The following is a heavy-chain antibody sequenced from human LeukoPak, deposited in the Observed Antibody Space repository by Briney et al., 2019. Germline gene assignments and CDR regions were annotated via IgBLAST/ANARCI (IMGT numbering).Heavy chain of an antibody. CDR3: ARRLCGGDCYSTFSY. V-gene: IGHV4-34*01. D-gene: IGHD2-21*02. CDR2: INHSGST. J-gene: IGHJ4*02. CDR1: GGSFSGYY. Sequence: SETLSLTCAVYGGSFSGYYWSWIRQPPGKGLEWIGEINHSGSTNYNPSLKSRVNISVDTSKNQFSLKLSSVTAADTAVYYCARRLCGGDCYSTFSYWGQGTLVTVSS.